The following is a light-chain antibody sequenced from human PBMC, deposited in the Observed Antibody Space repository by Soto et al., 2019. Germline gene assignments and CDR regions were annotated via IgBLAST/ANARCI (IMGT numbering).Light chain of an antibody. CDR2: EVS. Sequence: QSVLTQPASVSGSPGQSITLSCTGTSSDFGVYKFVSWYQQHPGKAPKVRIYEVSTRPSGVYSRFSGSKSGNTASLTLSGLQAEDEADYYCGSYTGSIYVFGPGTKLTVL. J-gene: IGLJ1*01. V-gene: IGLV2-14*01. CDR3: GSYTGSIYV. CDR1: SSDFGVYKF.